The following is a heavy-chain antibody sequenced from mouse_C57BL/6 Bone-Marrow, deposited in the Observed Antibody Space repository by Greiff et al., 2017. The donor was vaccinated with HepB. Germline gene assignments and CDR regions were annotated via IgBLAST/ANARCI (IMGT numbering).Heavy chain of an antibody. V-gene: IGHV3-6*01. J-gene: IGHJ3*01. D-gene: IGHD2-4*01. CDR1: GYSITSGYY. CDR3: ARDDYDSFAY. CDR2: ISYDGSN. Sequence: EVKLVESGPGLVKPSQSLSLTCSVTGYSITSGYYWNWIRQFPGNKLEWMGYISYDGSNNYNPSLKNRISITRDTSKNQFFLKLNSVTTEDTATYYCARDDYDSFAYGGQGTRVTVSA.